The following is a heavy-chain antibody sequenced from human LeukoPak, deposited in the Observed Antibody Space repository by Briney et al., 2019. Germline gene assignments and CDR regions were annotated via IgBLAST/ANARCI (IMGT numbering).Heavy chain of an antibody. J-gene: IGHJ4*02. D-gene: IGHD3-10*01. CDR1: GFTFSGYA. CDR3: ARDPNLVGSGSFDY. Sequence: GGSLRLSCAASGFTFSGYAMHWVRQAPGKGLEWVAVISYDGSNKYYADSVKGRFTISRDNSKNTLYLQMNSLRAEDTAVYYCARDPNLVGSGSFDYWGQGTLVTVSS. CDR2: ISYDGSNK. V-gene: IGHV3-30*04.